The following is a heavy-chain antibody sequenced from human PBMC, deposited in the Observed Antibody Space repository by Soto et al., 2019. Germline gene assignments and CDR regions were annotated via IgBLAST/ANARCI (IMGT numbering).Heavy chain of an antibody. CDR3: ARSRSSSSFSAYYFDY. D-gene: IGHD6-6*01. V-gene: IGHV1-3*01. CDR1: GYTFTSYA. Sequence: GASVKVSCKASGYTFTSYAMHWVRQAPGQRLEWMGWINAGNGNTKYSQKFQGRVTITRDTSASTAYMELSSLRSEDTAVYYCARSRSSSSFSAYYFDYWGQGPLVTV. CDR2: INAGNGNT. J-gene: IGHJ4*02.